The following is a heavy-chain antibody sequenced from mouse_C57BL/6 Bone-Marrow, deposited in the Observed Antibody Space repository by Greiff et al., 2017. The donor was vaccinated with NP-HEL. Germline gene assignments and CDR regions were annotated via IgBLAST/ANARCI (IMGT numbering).Heavy chain of an antibody. CDR2: IYPGSGNP. Sequence: QVQLKQSGAELVRPGASVKLSCKASGYTFTDYYINWVKQRPGQGLEWIARIYPGSGNPYYNEKFKGKAQLTAEKSSSTAYMQLSSLTSEDSAVYFCAREGLLSWLAYWGQGTLVTVSA. V-gene: IGHV1-76*01. CDR1: GYTFTDYY. J-gene: IGHJ3*01. D-gene: IGHD3-1*01. CDR3: AREGLLSWLAY.